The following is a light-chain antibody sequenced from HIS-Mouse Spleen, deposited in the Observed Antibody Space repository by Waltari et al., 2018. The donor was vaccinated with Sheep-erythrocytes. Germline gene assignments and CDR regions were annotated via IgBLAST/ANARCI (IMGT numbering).Light chain of an antibody. J-gene: IGLJ3*02. Sequence: QSVLTQPPSASGTPGQRVTISCSGSSPNIGSNYVYWYQQLPGTAPKLQIYRNNKRPSGVPGRFCGSKSGTSASGASSGLRSEDEADYYCAAWDDSLSGNWVFGGGTKLTVL. CDR1: SPNIGSNY. CDR3: AAWDDSLSGNWV. V-gene: IGLV1-47*01. CDR2: RNN.